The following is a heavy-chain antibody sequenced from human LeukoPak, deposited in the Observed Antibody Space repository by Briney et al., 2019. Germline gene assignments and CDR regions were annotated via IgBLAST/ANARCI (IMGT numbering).Heavy chain of an antibody. J-gene: IGHJ4*02. CDR1: GGSFSNYY. D-gene: IGHD3-9*01. Sequence: SETLSLTCAVYGGSFSNYYWSWIRQPPGKGLERIAEVNHSGGTNYNPSLKSRVSVSVDTSKNQFSLKLTSVTAADTAVDYCALDDDVVTPRTRWGQGTLVSVSS. CDR2: VNHSGGT. V-gene: IGHV4-34*01. CDR3: ALDDDVVTPRTR.